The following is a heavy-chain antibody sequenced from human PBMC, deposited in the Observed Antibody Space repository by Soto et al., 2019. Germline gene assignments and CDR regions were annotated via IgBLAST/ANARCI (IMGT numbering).Heavy chain of an antibody. Sequence: QVQLVQSGAEVKKPGASVKVSCKASGYTFTSCGISWVRQAPGQGLEYMGWISAYNGNTNYAQNLEGRGTMTTDTSTSPAYLELRSRRSDDTAVYYCARGGRNTAEAYWGQGTLVTVSS. D-gene: IGHD5-18*01. CDR1: GYTFTSCG. CDR2: ISAYNGNT. CDR3: ARGGRNTAEAY. J-gene: IGHJ4*02. V-gene: IGHV1-18*01.